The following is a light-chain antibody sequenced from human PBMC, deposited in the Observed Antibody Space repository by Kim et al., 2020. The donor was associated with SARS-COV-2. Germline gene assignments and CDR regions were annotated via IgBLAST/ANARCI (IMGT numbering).Light chain of an antibody. CDR2: AAS. CDR3: QHYSRFPYT. J-gene: IGKJ2*01. Sequence: SASVGDTVAIPCRASQGIRNSLDWFQQKPGRAPKSLIYAASSLQSGVPARFSGSGSGTDFTLTISSLQPEDIATYYCQHYSRFPYTFGQGTKLEIK. V-gene: IGKV1-16*01. CDR1: QGIRNS.